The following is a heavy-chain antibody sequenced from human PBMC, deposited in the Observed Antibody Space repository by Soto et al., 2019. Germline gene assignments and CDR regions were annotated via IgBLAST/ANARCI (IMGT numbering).Heavy chain of an antibody. D-gene: IGHD6-19*01. CDR1: GDSVSRDSIG. CDR2: TYYTSKWYY. V-gene: IGHV6-1*01. Sequence: QVQLQQSGPGLVKPSQTLSLTCAISGDSVSRDSIGWTWIRQSPSRGLEWLGRTYYTSKWYYDYALSVKSRITINPDTSKNHVSLQLNSVTPEDTAVYYCGRAVAGRIDYWGQGTLVTVSS. CDR3: GRAVAGRIDY. J-gene: IGHJ4*02.